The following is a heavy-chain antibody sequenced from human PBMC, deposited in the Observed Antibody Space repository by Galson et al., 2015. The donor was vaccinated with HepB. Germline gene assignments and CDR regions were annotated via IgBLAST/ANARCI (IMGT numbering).Heavy chain of an antibody. CDR2: MNPNSGNT. D-gene: IGHD3-3*01. Sequence: SVKVSCKASGYTFTSYDINWVRQATGQGLEWMGWMNPNSGNTGYAQKFQGRVTMTRNTSISTAYMELSSLRSEDTAVYYCARVRDYDFWSGYYRDEAFDIWGQGTMVTVSS. CDR3: ARVRDYDFWSGYYRDEAFDI. CDR1: GYTFTSYD. V-gene: IGHV1-8*01. J-gene: IGHJ3*02.